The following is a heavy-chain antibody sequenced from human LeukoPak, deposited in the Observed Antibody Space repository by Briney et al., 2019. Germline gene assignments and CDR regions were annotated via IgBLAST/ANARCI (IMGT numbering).Heavy chain of an antibody. V-gene: IGHV3-48*03. CDR2: ISSSGSTI. D-gene: IGHD3-10*02. J-gene: IGHJ6*04. Sequence: PGGSLRLSCAASGFTLSSYEMSWVRQAPGKGLEWVSYISSSGSTIYYADSVKGGFTISRDTAKNSLYLQMSSLRAEDTAVYYCAELGITMIGGVWGKGTTVTISS. CDR1: GFTLSSYE. CDR3: AELGITMIGGV.